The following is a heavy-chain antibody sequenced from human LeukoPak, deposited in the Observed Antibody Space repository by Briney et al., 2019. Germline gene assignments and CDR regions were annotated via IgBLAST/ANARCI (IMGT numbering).Heavy chain of an antibody. Sequence: SVKVSCKASGYTFTAYCMHWVRQAPGQGLEWMGRIIPILGIANYAQKFQGRVTITADKSTSTAYMELSSLRSEDTAVYYCARDRVTMVRGVQNWFDPWGQGTLVTVSS. J-gene: IGHJ5*02. CDR3: ARDRVTMVRGVQNWFDP. V-gene: IGHV1-69*04. CDR1: GYTFTAYC. CDR2: IIPILGIA. D-gene: IGHD3-10*01.